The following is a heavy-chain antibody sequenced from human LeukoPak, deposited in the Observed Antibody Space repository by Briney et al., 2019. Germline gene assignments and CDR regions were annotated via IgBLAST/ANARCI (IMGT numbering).Heavy chain of an antibody. CDR1: GYTFTDYY. Sequence: GASVKDSCKSSGYTFTDYYMHWVRQAPGQGLEWMGWINPNGGGTNYAQSFQGRVTMTRDTSIGTSYMELSSLISDDTAIYYCARENNSGWYRKAAFDYWGQGTLVTVTS. CDR3: ARENNSGWYRKAAFDY. D-gene: IGHD6-19*01. J-gene: IGHJ4*02. CDR2: INPNGGGT. V-gene: IGHV1-2*02.